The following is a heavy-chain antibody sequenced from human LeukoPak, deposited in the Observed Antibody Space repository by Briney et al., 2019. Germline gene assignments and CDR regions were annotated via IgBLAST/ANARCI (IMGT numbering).Heavy chain of an antibody. V-gene: IGHV1-46*01. CDR3: ARRAGDIGEIPPAMFPGDYYHYMDV. J-gene: IGHJ6*03. D-gene: IGHD2-2*01. CDR2: INPSGCST. CDR1: GYTFTTYF. Sequence: GASLRVSCKASGYTFTTYFVHWVRQAPGQGLECMDIINPSGCSTTYAEKFQDRVTMTRDTSTSTVYMELSSLRSEDTAVYYCARRAGDIGEIPPAMFPGDYYHYMDVWGKGTTVTVSS.